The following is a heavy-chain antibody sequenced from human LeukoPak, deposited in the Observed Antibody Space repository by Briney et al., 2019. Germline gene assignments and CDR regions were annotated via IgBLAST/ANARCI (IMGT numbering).Heavy chain of an antibody. CDR2: INHSGST. Sequence: ASETLSLTCAVYGGSFSGYYWSWIRQPPGKGLEWIGEINHSGSTNYNPSLKSRVTISVDTSKNQFSLKLSSVTAADTAVYYCARGLGEQRPSTIFDYWGQGTLVTVSS. CDR1: GGSFSGYY. CDR3: ARGLGEQRPSTIFDY. D-gene: IGHD6-25*01. V-gene: IGHV4-34*01. J-gene: IGHJ4*02.